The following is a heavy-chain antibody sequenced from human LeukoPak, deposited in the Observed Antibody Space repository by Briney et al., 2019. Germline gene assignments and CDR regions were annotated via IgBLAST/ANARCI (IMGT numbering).Heavy chain of an antibody. CDR3: ARVDYGYNPDY. CDR2: IRSDGSIE. CDR1: GFIFSTYG. J-gene: IGHJ4*02. D-gene: IGHD5-24*01. Sequence: GGSLRLSCAASGFIFSTYGMHWVRQAPGKGLEWVAFIRSDGSIEYYADSVKGRFTISRDNSKNTLYLQMNSLRAEDTAVYYCARVDYGYNPDYWGQGTLVTVSS. V-gene: IGHV3-30*02.